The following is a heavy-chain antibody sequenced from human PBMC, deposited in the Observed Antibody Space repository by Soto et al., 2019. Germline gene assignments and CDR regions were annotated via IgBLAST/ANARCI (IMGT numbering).Heavy chain of an antibody. CDR2: INPNSGGT. D-gene: IGHD3-22*01. CDR1: GYTFTGYY. CDR3: ARGDYYDSSGLIDY. V-gene: IGHV1-2*02. J-gene: IGHJ4*02. Sequence: ASVKVSCKASGYTFTGYYMHWVRQAPGQGLEWMGWINPNSGGTNYAQKFQGRVTMTRDTSISTAYMELSRLRSDDTAVYYCARGDYYDSSGLIDYWGQGTLVTVSS.